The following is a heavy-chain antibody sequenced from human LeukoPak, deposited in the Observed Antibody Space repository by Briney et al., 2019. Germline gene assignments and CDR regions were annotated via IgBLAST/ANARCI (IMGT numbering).Heavy chain of an antibody. CDR1: GGFITSRSYY. V-gene: IGHV4-39*01. CDR3: ARQITVTGRHSSYFYGMDI. J-gene: IGHJ6*02. D-gene: IGHD6-19*01. Sequence: PSETLSLTCSVSGGFITSRSYYWGWIRQPPGTGLEWIANIYYSGSTYYNPSLKSRVTISVDTSKNQVSLRLSSVTAADTAVYYCARQITVTGRHSSYFYGMDIWGQGTTVTVSS. CDR2: IYYSGST.